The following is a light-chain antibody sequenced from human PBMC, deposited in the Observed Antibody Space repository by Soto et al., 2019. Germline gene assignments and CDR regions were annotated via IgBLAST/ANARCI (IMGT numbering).Light chain of an antibody. J-gene: IGKJ4*01. CDR1: QAVNTR. V-gene: IGKV3-11*01. CDR2: LTS. CDR3: QQRGSWPQLT. Sequence: EIVLTQSPATLSSFPGDRVTLSCRASQAVNTRLAWYQHKPGQAPRLLIYLTSNRAAGIPARFSGSGSGTDFTLTISSLEPEDFAVYYCQQRGSWPQLTFGGGTKVDI.